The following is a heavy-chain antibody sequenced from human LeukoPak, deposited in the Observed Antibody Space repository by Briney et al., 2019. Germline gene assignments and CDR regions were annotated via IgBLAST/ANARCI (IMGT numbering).Heavy chain of an antibody. J-gene: IGHJ3*02. CDR3: ARHMSHDYVWGSYRPAGAFDI. CDR2: IYYSGST. V-gene: IGHV4-39*01. D-gene: IGHD3-16*02. CDR1: GGSISSSSYY. Sequence: PSETLSLTCTVSGGSISSSSYYWGWIRQPPGKGLEWIGSIYYSGSTYYNPSLKSRVTISVDTSKNQFSLKLSSVTAADTAVYYCARHMSHDYVWGSYRPAGAFDIWGQGTMVTVSS.